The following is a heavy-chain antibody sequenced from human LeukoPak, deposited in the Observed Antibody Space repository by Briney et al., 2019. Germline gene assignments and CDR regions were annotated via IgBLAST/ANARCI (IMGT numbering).Heavy chain of an antibody. V-gene: IGHV4-59*01. CDR3: TRASPLWFGPMGERYFDY. J-gene: IGHJ4*02. CDR2: IYYSGST. Sequence: PSETLSLTCTVSGGSISSYYWSWIRQPPGKGLEWIGYIYYSGSTNYNPSLKSRVTISVDTSKNQFSLKLSSVTAADTAVYYCTRASPLWFGPMGERYFDYWGQGTLVTVSS. CDR1: GGSISSYY. D-gene: IGHD3-10*01.